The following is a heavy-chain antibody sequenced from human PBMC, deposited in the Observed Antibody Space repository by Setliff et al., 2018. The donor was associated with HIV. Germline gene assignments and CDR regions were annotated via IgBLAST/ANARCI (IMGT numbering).Heavy chain of an antibody. V-gene: IGHV4-34*01. J-gene: IGHJ4*02. Sequence: SETLSLTCAVYGGSLSGHYWTWIRQPPGEGLEWIGEINHSGKTNYNPSLKSRVTISVDTSKNQFSLKLSSVTAADTAVYYCASGLVLAMFDYWGQGTLVTVSS. D-gene: IGHD5-18*01. CDR1: GGSLSGHY. CDR3: ASGLVLAMFDY. CDR2: INHSGKT.